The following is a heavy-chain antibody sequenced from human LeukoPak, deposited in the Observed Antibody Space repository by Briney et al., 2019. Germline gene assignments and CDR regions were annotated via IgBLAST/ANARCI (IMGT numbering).Heavy chain of an antibody. CDR3: ARHQGVVDL. CDR2: IYYSGST. D-gene: IGHD3-3*01. Sequence: SETLSLTCTVSGGSISSYYWSWIRQPPGKGLEWIGNIYYSGSTNYNPSLKSRVTISVDTSKNQFSLKLSSVTAADTAVYYCARHQGVVDLWGRGSLVTVSS. J-gene: IGHJ2*01. V-gene: IGHV4-59*08. CDR1: GGSISSYY.